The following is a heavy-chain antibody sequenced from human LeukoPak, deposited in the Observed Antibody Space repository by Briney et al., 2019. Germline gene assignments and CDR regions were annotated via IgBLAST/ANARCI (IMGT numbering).Heavy chain of an antibody. Sequence: ASVTVSYKASGYTFTVYYMHWVRQAPGQGREGMGWINPDSGGTNYAQKFQGRVTMTRDTSISTAYMELSRLRSDDTTVYYCATGSAIVPGYYYYYYMDVWGKGTTVTISS. J-gene: IGHJ6*03. CDR1: GYTFTVYY. V-gene: IGHV1-2*02. D-gene: IGHD3-16*02. CDR2: INPDSGGT. CDR3: ATGSAIVPGYYYYYYMDV.